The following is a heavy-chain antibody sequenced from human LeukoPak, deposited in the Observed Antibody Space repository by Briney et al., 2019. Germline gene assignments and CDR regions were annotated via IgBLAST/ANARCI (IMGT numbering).Heavy chain of an antibody. V-gene: IGHV6-1*01. CDR3: ARAVIGTTRYFES. D-gene: IGHD1-1*01. Sequence: SQTLSLTCAISGDSVSINSVAYNWIRQSPSRGLEWLGRTYYRSKWNYEYAVSVSSRITVNLDTSKNQFSLQLNSVTPDDTAVYYCARAVIGTTRYFESWGQGTLVTVSS. CDR2: TYYRSKWNY. CDR1: GDSVSINSVA. J-gene: IGHJ4*02.